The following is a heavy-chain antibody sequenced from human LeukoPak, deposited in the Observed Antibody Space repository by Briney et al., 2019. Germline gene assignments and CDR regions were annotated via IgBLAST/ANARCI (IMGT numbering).Heavy chain of an antibody. CDR1: GFTFTSFA. CDR3: AREVSGVDY. J-gene: IGHJ4*02. D-gene: IGHD6-19*01. V-gene: IGHV3-21*01. CDR2: ISSSSSHI. Sequence: GGSLRLSCAASGFTFTSFAMNWVRQAPGKGLEWVSSISSSSSHIYYADSVKRRFTTSRDNAKNSLYLQMNSLRAEDTAVYYCAREVSGVDYWGQGTLVTVSS.